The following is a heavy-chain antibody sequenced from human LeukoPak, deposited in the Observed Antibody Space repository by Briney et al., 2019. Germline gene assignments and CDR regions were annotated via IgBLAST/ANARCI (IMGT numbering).Heavy chain of an antibody. J-gene: IGHJ3*02. Sequence: SQTLSLTCTVSGGSISSGDYYWSWIRQPPGKGLEWIGSIYYSGSIYYNPSLKSRVTISVDTSKNQFSLKLSSVTAADTAVYYCARAVVAAAPQHAFDIWGQGTMVTVSS. CDR2: IYYSGSI. CDR3: ARAVVAAAPQHAFDI. V-gene: IGHV4-30-4*01. CDR1: GGSISSGDYY. D-gene: IGHD2-21*02.